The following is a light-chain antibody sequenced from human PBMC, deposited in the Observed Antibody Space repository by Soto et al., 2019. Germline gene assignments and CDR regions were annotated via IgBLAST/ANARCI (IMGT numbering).Light chain of an antibody. CDR1: SSDVGTYNL. V-gene: IGLV2-14*02. J-gene: IGLJ1*01. CDR2: EGS. CDR3: SSYTTSSTPLYV. Sequence: QSALTQPASVSGSPGQSITFSCTVASSDVGTYNLVSWYQQHPNKAPKFIIYEGSKRPSGVSNRFSGSQSGNTASLTISGLQAEDEADYYCSSYTTSSTPLYVFGTGTKLTVL.